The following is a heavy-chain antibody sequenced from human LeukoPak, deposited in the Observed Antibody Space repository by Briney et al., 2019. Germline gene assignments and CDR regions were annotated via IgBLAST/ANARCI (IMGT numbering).Heavy chain of an antibody. V-gene: IGHV4-34*01. Sequence: SDTLSFTCAVYCGSFSGYYWSWIRQPPWKGREWIGEINHSGSTNYNPSLKSRVTISVDTSRNQFSLKLSSVTAADTAVYYCAREKLGFWSGPVGPWGQGTLVTVSS. CDR2: INHSGST. CDR3: AREKLGFWSGPVGP. D-gene: IGHD3-3*01. J-gene: IGHJ5*02. CDR1: CGSFSGYY.